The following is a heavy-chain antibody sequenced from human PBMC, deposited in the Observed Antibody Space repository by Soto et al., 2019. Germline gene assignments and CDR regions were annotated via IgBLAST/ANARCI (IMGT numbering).Heavy chain of an antibody. CDR2: SGGTGIPT. CDR1: GFDFSSYA. CDR3: AKSFCSSSSCFFLWVDP. J-gene: IGHJ5*02. Sequence: GGSLRLSCAASGFDFSSYAMSWVRQVPGKGLECISISGGTGIPTHYAECVKCRFAVSRDNSKDTLFLEMNNLGVVDTAMYYCAKSFCSSSSCFFLWVDPWGPGTLVTVSS. D-gene: IGHD2-2*01. V-gene: IGHV3-23*01.